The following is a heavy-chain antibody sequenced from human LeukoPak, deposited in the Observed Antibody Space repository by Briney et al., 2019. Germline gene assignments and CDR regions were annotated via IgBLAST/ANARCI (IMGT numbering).Heavy chain of an antibody. CDR2: ISSSSYI. J-gene: IGHJ4*02. V-gene: IGHV3-21*01. D-gene: IGHD6-13*01. CDR1: GFTFSSYS. Sequence: PGGSLRLSCAASGFTFSSYSMSWVRQAPGKGLEWVSSISSSSYIYYADSVKGRFTISRDNAKNSLYLQMNSLTAEDTAVYYCARDQGGAAAGTPLWGQGTLVTVSS. CDR3: ARDQGGAAAGTPL.